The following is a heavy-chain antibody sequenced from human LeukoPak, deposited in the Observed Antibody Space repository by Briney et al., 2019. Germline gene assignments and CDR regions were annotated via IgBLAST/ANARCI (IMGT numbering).Heavy chain of an antibody. D-gene: IGHD5-18*01. V-gene: IGHV1-46*01. J-gene: IGHJ4*02. CDR2: INPSGGST. Sequence: ASVKVSCKASGYTFTSYYMHWVRQAPGQGLEWMGMINPSGGSTSYAQKFQGRVTMTRDTSTSTVYMELSSLRSEDTAVYYCARDLGYGYGHHSYYFDYWGQGTLVTVSS. CDR1: GYTFTSYY. CDR3: ARDLGYGYGHHSYYFDY.